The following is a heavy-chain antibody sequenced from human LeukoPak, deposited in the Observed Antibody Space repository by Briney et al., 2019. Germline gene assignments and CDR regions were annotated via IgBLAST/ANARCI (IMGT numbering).Heavy chain of an antibody. CDR3: ARATHSESYYNYYGMGV. V-gene: IGHV4-31*03. CDR2: IYYSGST. D-gene: IGHD1-26*01. J-gene: IGHJ6*02. Sequence: SQTLSLTCTLSGVSISSGGYYWSWIRQHPGKGLEWIGYIYYSGSTYYNPSLKSRVTISVDTSKNQFSLKLSSVTAADTAVYYCARATHSESYYNYYGMGVWGQGTTVTVSS. CDR1: GVSISSGGYY.